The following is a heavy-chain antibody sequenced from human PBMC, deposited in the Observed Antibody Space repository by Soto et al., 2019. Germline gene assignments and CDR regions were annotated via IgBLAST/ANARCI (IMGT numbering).Heavy chain of an antibody. D-gene: IGHD3-16*01. CDR2: IYYSGST. CDR1: GGSISSGGYY. V-gene: IGHV4-31*03. Sequence: SETLSLTCTVSGGSISSGGYYWSWLRQHPGKGLEWIGYIYYSGSTYYNPSLKSRVTISVDTSKNQFSLKLSSVTAADTAVYYCSRTWGSTHSFWARGTLVTVSA. J-gene: IGHJ4*02. CDR3: SRTWGSTHSF.